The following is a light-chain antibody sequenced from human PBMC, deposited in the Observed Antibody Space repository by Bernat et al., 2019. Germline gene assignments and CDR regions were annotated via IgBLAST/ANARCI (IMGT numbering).Light chain of an antibody. J-gene: IGLJ2*01. V-gene: IGLV1-40*01. Sequence: QSVLTQPPSVSGAPGLRVTISCTGSSSNIGAGYDVQWYQQLPGTAPKVLIYGNTNRPSGVPDRFSGSTSGTSASLAITGLQAEDEADYYCQSYDGSLGEVVFGGGTKLPVL. CDR2: GNT. CDR3: QSYDGSLGEVV. CDR1: SSNIGAGYD.